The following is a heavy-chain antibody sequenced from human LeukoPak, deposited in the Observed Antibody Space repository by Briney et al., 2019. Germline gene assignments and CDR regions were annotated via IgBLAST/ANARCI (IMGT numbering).Heavy chain of an antibody. J-gene: IGHJ4*02. Sequence: EASLKVSCKASGYTFTTSGINWVRQAPGQGLEWMGCINVYNGNTNYAQKFQGRITMTRDTSTNTAYMELRSLKSDDTAVYYCARGLVVPAAMGEFDYWGQGTLIAVSS. CDR2: INVYNGNT. CDR1: GYTFTTSG. D-gene: IGHD2-2*01. CDR3: ARGLVVPAAMGEFDY. V-gene: IGHV1-18*01.